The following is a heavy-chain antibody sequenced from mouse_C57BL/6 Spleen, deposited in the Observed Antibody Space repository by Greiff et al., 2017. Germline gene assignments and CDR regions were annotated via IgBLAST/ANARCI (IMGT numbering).Heavy chain of an antibody. J-gene: IGHJ4*01. V-gene: IGHV14-4*01. Sequence: VQLQQSGAELVRPGASVKLSCTASGFNITDDYMHWVKQRPEQGLEWIGWIDPENGDTEYASKFQGKATITADTSSNTAYMQLSSLTSEDTAVYYCAELGRENYAMDYWGQGTSVTVSS. D-gene: IGHD4-1*01. CDR3: AELGRENYAMDY. CDR2: IDPENGDT. CDR1: GFNITDDY.